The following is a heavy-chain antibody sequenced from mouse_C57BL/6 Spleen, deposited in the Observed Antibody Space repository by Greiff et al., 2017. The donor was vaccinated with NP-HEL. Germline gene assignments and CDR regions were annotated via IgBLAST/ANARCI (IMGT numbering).Heavy chain of an antibody. CDR1: GYTFTSYW. D-gene: IGHD1-1*01. CDR3: ARGGYYYGSSYNWYFDV. V-gene: IGHV1-59*01. Sequence: VQLQQPGAELVRPGTSVKLSCKASGYTFTSYWMHWVKQRPGQGLEWIGVIDPSDSYTNYNQKFKGKATLTVDTSSSTAYMQLSSLTSEDSAVYYCARGGYYYGSSYNWYFDVWGTGTTVTVSS. J-gene: IGHJ1*03. CDR2: IDPSDSYT.